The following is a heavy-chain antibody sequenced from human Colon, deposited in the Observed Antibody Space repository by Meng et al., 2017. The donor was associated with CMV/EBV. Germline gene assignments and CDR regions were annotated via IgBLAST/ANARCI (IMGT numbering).Heavy chain of an antibody. J-gene: IGHJ5*02. CDR3: ARDPEYSYSILDT. D-gene: IGHD1-26*01. V-gene: IGHV6-1*01. CDR1: GDSVANTGAA. CDR2: TYYRSQWHN. Sequence: GKPQQAGAGMSTPPQTLALTCAISGDSVANTGAAWNWVRQSPSRGLEWLGRTYYRSQWHNNYAESVRSRITINPDTSKNQFSLQLKSVTPEDTAVYYCARDPEYSYSILDTWGQGTPVTVSS.